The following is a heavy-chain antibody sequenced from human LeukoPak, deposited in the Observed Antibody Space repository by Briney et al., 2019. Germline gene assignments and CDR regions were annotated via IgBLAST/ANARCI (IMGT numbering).Heavy chain of an antibody. J-gene: IGHJ5*02. CDR2: IYPGDSDT. D-gene: IGHD3-22*01. CDR3: ARRNRHYYDSRGAALGFDP. Sequence: GESLKISCKGSGYSFTSYWIGWVRQMPGKGLEWMGIIYPGDSDTRYSPSFQGQVTISVDKSISTAYLQWSSLKASDTAMYYCARRNRHYYDSRGAALGFDPWGQGTLVTVSS. CDR1: GYSFTSYW. V-gene: IGHV5-51*01.